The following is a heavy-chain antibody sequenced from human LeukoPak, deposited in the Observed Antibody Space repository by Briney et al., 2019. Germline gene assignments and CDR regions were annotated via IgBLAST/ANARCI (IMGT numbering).Heavy chain of an antibody. CDR1: GFTFSSYA. Sequence: PGGSLRLSCAASGFTFSSYAMSWVRQAPGKGLEWVSAISGSGGSTYYADSVKGRFTISRDNSKNTLYLQMNSLRAEDTAVYYCAKDCRCLWGYCSGGSCYPFDYWGQGTLVTVSS. CDR3: AKDCRCLWGYCSGGSCYPFDY. CDR2: ISGSGGST. V-gene: IGHV3-23*01. J-gene: IGHJ4*02. D-gene: IGHD2-15*01.